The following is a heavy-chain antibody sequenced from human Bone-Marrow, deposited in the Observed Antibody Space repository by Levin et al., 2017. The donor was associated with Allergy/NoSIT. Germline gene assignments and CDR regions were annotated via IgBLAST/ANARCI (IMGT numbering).Heavy chain of an antibody. V-gene: IGHV3-23*01. Sequence: GESLKISCAASGFTFSTYAMRWVRQAPGKGLEWVSSISGSGHSTYYADSVEGRFTISRDNSKNTLYLQMNSLRADDTAVYYCAKDYWDDFDYWGQGTLVTVSS. CDR1: GFTFSTYA. CDR2: ISGSGHST. CDR3: AKDYWDDFDY. J-gene: IGHJ4*02. D-gene: IGHD1-26*01.